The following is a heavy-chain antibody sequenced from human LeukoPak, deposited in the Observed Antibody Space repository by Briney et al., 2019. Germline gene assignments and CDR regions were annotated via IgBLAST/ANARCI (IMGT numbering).Heavy chain of an antibody. D-gene: IGHD3-3*01. Sequence: PSETLSLTCTVSGGSISSSSYYWSWIRQPPGKGLEWIGEINHSGSTNYNPSLKSPVTISVDTSKNQFSLKLSSVTAADTAVYYCARGPKYYDFLYYYYGMDVWGQGTTVTVSS. CDR2: INHSGST. CDR3: ARGPKYYDFLYYYYGMDV. V-gene: IGHV4-39*07. J-gene: IGHJ6*02. CDR1: GGSISSSSYY.